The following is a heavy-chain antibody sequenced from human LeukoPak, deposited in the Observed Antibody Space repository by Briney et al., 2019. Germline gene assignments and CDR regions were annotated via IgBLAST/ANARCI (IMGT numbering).Heavy chain of an antibody. J-gene: IGHJ4*02. V-gene: IGHV3-23*01. CDR3: AKLGFLTGSFDS. Sequence: GWSLRLSCAGSGFIFSTYVLSWVRQAPGKGLEWVSSLSHSGGSAYYTDSVKGRFTISRDNSKNTLYLHMNSLRVGDTAVYFCAKLGFLTGSFDSWGQGTLVSVSS. CDR2: LSHSGGSA. CDR1: GFIFSTYV. D-gene: IGHD3-9*01.